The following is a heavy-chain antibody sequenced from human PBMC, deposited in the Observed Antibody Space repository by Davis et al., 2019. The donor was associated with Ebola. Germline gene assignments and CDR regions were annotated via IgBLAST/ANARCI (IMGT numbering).Heavy chain of an antibody. J-gene: IGHJ3*02. V-gene: IGHV4-59*08. Sequence: PSETLSLTCTVSGGSISSYYWSWIRQPPGKGLEWIGYIYYSGSTNYNPSLKSRVTISVDTSKNQFSLKLSSVTAADTAVYYCARQESSGITMVRGHDAFDIWGQGTMVTVSS. D-gene: IGHD3-10*01. CDR3: ARQESSGITMVRGHDAFDI. CDR1: GGSISSYY. CDR2: IYYSGST.